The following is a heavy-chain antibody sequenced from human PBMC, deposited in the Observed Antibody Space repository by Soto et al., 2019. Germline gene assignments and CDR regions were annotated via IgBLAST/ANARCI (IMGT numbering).Heavy chain of an antibody. CDR1: GGSFSGYY. Sequence: QVQLQQWGAGLLKPSETLSLTCAVYGGSFSGYYWSWIRQPPGKGLEWIGEINHSGSTNYNPSLKSRVTISVDTSKNQFSLKLSSVTAADTAVYYCARVSHPGGRRGSEIWGQGTMVTVSS. J-gene: IGHJ3*02. V-gene: IGHV4-34*01. CDR2: INHSGST. CDR3: ARVSHPGGRRGSEI. D-gene: IGHD3-10*01.